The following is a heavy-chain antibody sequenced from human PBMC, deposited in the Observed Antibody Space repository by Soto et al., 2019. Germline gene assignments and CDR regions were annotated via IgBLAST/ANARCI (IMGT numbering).Heavy chain of an antibody. CDR1: GGSISSYY. CDR3: ARRQGIGYYYYYMDV. D-gene: IGHD6-13*01. V-gene: IGHV4-59*08. CDR2: IYYSGST. Sequence: PSETLSLTCTVSGGSISSYYWSWIRQPPGKGLEWIGYIYYSGSTNYNPSLKSRVTISVDTSKNQFSLKLSSVTAADTAVYYCARRQGIGYYYYYMDVWGKGTTVTVSS. J-gene: IGHJ6*03.